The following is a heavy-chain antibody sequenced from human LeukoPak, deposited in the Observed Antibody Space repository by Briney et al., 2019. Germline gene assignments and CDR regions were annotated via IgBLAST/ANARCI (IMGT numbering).Heavy chain of an antibody. J-gene: IGHJ4*02. V-gene: IGHV4-30-4*01. CDR1: GGSISRSDYY. Sequence: SQTLSLTCSVSGGSISRSDYYWSWIRQPPGKGLEWIGYIYYSGITYYNPSLKSRVTISVDRSKNQFSLKLSSVTAADTAVYYCARGEYGSGSYQFDYWGQGTLVTVSS. CDR2: IYYSGIT. D-gene: IGHD3-10*01. CDR3: ARGEYGSGSYQFDY.